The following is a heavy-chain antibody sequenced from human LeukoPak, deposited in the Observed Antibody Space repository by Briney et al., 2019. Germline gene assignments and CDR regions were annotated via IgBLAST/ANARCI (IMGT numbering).Heavy chain of an antibody. CDR3: ARGGFYCGGDCYVDY. CDR2: IYHSGST. V-gene: IGHV4-34*01. Sequence: SETLSLTCAVYGGSFSPYYWSWIRQPPGKGLEWIGEIYHSGSTNYNPSLKSRVTISVDTSKNQFSLRLSSVTAADTAVYYCARGGFYCGGDCYVDYWGQGTLVTVSS. J-gene: IGHJ4*02. D-gene: IGHD2-21*02. CDR1: GGSFSPYY.